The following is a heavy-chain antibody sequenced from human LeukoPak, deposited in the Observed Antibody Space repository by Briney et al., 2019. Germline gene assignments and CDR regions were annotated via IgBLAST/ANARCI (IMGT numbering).Heavy chain of an antibody. D-gene: IGHD6-19*01. CDR2: ISAYNGNT. J-gene: IGHJ6*02. CDR1: GYTFTSYG. CDR3: ARDRQWLSYYYYGMDA. V-gene: IGHV1-18*01. Sequence: GASVKVSCKASGYTFTSYGIRWVRQAPGQGLEWMGWISAYNGNTNYAQKLQGRVTMTTDTSTSTAYMELRSLRSDDTAVYYCARDRQWLSYYYYGMDAWGQGTTVTVSS.